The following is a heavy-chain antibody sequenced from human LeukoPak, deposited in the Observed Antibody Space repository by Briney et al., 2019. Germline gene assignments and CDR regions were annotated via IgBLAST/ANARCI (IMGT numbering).Heavy chain of an antibody. V-gene: IGHV3-30*02. CDR2: IWYDGSNK. J-gene: IGHJ4*02. D-gene: IGHD6-13*01. CDR1: GFTFSSYG. CDR3: AKEVRYSSNGPYYFDY. Sequence: GGSLRLSCAASGFTFSSYGMHWVRQAPGKGLEWVAFIWYDGSNKYYADSVKGRVTISRDNSKNTLYLQMNSLRAEDTAVYYCAKEVRYSSNGPYYFDYWGQGTLVTVSS.